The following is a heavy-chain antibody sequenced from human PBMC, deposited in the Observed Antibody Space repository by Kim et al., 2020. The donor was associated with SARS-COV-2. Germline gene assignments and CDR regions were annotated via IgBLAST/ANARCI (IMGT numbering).Heavy chain of an antibody. D-gene: IGHD3-10*01. CDR1: GYSFTTYY. Sequence: ASVKVSCKTSGYSFTTYYIHWVRQAPGQGLEWIGVINPSGGSTTYAQKFQGRVTMTKDTSTSTAFLEWSSLGSEDTAVYYCARSRHYGSGTRRDYYYGMD. CDR2: INPSGGST. CDR3: ARSRHYGSGTRRDYYYGMD. J-gene: IGHJ6*01. V-gene: IGHV1-46*01.